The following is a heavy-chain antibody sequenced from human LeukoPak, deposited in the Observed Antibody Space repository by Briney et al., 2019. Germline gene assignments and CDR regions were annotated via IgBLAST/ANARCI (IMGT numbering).Heavy chain of an antibody. CDR2: VYYSGST. D-gene: IGHD2-15*01. Sequence: SETLSLTYTVSGGSISTFYWSWIRQPPGKGLEWIGHVYYSGSTNYNPSLKSRLTISVDTSKNQFSMKLSSVTAADTAVYYCARDRDIGTYYYYYGMDVWGQGTTVTVSS. CDR1: GGSISTFY. J-gene: IGHJ6*02. CDR3: ARDRDIGTYYYYYGMDV. V-gene: IGHV4-59*01.